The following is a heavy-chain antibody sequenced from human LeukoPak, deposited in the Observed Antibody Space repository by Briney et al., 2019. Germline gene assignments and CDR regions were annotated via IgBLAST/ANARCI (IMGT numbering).Heavy chain of an antibody. CDR3: ARDRTTSYYFDY. V-gene: IGHV4-59*01. CDR2: IYYSGST. D-gene: IGHD4-17*01. J-gene: IGHJ4*02. CDR1: GGSISSYY. Sequence: SETLSLTCTVSGGSISSYYWSWIRQPPGKGLEWIGYIYYSGSTNYNPSLKSRVTISVDTSKNQFTLKLSSVTAADTAAYYCARDRTTSYYFDYWGQGTLVTVSS.